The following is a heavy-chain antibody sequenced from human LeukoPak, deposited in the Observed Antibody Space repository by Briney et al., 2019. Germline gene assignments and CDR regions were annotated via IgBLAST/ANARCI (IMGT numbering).Heavy chain of an antibody. Sequence: SETLSLTCTVSGGSISSSSYYWGWIRQPPGKGLEWIGSIYYSGSTYYNPSLKSRVTISVDTSKNQFSLKLSSVTAADTAVYYCARISVVPAEGFNYYYYYYMDVWGKGTTVTVSS. D-gene: IGHD2-2*01. CDR2: IYYSGST. CDR3: ARISVVPAEGFNYYYYYYMDV. J-gene: IGHJ6*03. CDR1: GGSISSSSYY. V-gene: IGHV4-39*07.